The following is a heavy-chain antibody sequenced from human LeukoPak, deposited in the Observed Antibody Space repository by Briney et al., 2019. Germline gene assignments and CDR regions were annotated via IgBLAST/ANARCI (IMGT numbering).Heavy chain of an antibody. J-gene: IGHJ4*02. D-gene: IGHD3-22*01. Sequence: PGGSLRLSCAASGFTFSSYGMHWVRQAPGKGLEWVAVISYDGSNKYYADSVKGRFTISRDNSKNTLYLQMNSLRAEDTAVYYCARGSPYYYDSSGYSYFDYWGQGTLVTVSS. CDR2: ISYDGSNK. CDR1: GFTFSSYG. CDR3: ARGSPYYYDSSGYSYFDY. V-gene: IGHV3-30*03.